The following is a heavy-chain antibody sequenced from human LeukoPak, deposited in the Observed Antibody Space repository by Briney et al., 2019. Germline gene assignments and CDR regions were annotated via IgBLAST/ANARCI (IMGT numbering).Heavy chain of an antibody. CDR1: GFTFSTFW. Sequence: GGSLRLSCAATGFTFSTFWMHWVRQTPGKGLVWVSRISNDGSTTHYADSVKGRFTISRDNAKNTLFLHMNSLRAEDTAVYYCNVRWGPNSDYWGQGTLVTVSS. D-gene: IGHD7-27*01. CDR3: NVRWGPNSDY. V-gene: IGHV3-74*01. CDR2: ISNDGSTT. J-gene: IGHJ4*02.